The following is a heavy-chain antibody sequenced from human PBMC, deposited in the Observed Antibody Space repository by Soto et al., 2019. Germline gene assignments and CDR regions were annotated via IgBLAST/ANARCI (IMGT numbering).Heavy chain of an antibody. CDR2: IRGFSPYT. D-gene: IGHD2-15*01. CDR1: GFTFRTYT. CDR3: ARDRGYDAHDYYYNAMDV. J-gene: IGHJ6*02. Sequence: GGSLRLSCVASGFTFRTYTMNWVRQAPGKGLEWVSGIRGFSPYTFYSESVKGRFTISRDNAKDSLYLQMNSLRAEDTAVYYCARDRGYDAHDYYYNAMDVWGQGTTVTVS. V-gene: IGHV3-21*01.